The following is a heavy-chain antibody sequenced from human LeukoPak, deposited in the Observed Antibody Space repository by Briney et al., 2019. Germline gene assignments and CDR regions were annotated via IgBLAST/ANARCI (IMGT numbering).Heavy chain of an antibody. CDR2: ISGSGGST. Sequence: GGSLRLSCAASGFTFSSYAMGWVRQAPGKGLEGVSAISGSGGSTYYAGSVKGRFTISRDNSKNPLSLQMNSLRAEDTAVYYCAKEVGAGSTRPLAYWGQGTLVTVSS. J-gene: IGHJ4*02. V-gene: IGHV3-23*01. D-gene: IGHD1-26*01. CDR3: AKEVGAGSTRPLAY. CDR1: GFTFSSYA.